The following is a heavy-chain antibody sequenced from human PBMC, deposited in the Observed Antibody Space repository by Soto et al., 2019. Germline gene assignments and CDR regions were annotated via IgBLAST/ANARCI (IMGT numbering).Heavy chain of an antibody. J-gene: IGHJ3*02. Sequence: QLQLQESGPGLVKPSETLSLTCTVSGGSISSSSYYWGWIRQPPGKGLEWIGSIYYSGSTYYNPSLRSRVPISVDTSKNQFSLKLSSVTAADPAVYYCATPGMTTGTTNAFDIWGQGTMVTVSS. CDR2: IYYSGST. CDR3: ATPGMTTGTTNAFDI. CDR1: GGSISSSSYY. D-gene: IGHD4-17*01. V-gene: IGHV4-39*01.